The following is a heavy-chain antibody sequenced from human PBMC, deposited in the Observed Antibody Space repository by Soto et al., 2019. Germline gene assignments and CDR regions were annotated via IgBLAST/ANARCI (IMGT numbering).Heavy chain of an antibody. V-gene: IGHV4-34*01. CDR1: GGSVSGYY. CDR2: ITHSGST. J-gene: IGHJ5*02. D-gene: IGHD1-26*01. Sequence: QVQLPQWGAGLLKPSETLSLTCAVYGGSVSGYYWSWIRQPPGKGLEWIGEITHSGSTNYNPSLKSRVTISVDTAKNQFSLKLGSVTAADTSVYYCARGGAGGTENWFYPWGQGTLVTVSS. CDR3: ARGGAGGTENWFYP.